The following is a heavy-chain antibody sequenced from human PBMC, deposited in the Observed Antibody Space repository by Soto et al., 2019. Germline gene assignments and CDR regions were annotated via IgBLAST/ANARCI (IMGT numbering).Heavy chain of an antibody. V-gene: IGHV3-23*01. CDR3: GKGSASSRPYYFDY. CDR1: GFTFRNYA. D-gene: IGHD6-6*01. CDR2: ITDDGSDT. J-gene: IGHJ4*02. Sequence: EVQLLESGGDFVQPGGSLRLSCAASGFTFRNYAMSWVRQAPGKGLEWVSAITDDGSDTYHADSVKGRFTISRDNSINTLYLQMKSLRAEDTAKYYCGKGSASSRPYYFDYWGQGALVTVSS.